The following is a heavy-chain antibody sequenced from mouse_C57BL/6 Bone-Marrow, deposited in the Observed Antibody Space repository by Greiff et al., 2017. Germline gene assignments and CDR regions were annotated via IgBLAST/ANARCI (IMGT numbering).Heavy chain of an antibody. J-gene: IGHJ4*01. D-gene: IGHD2-5*01. CDR1: GYTFTNYW. CDR3: ARRGYSNLYYYAMDY. V-gene: IGHV1-63*01. CDR2: IYPGGGYT. Sequence: QVQLQQSGAELVRPGTSVTMSCKASGYTFTNYWIGWAKQRPGHGLEWIGDIYPGGGYTNYNEKFKGKATLTADKSSSTAYMQFSSLTSEDSAIYYCARRGYSNLYYYAMDYWGQGTSVTVSS.